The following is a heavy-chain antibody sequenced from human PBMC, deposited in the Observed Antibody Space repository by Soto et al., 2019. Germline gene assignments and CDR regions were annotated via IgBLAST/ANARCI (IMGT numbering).Heavy chain of an antibody. J-gene: IGHJ4*02. Sequence: PGGSMRLSCAASGFPISSYAMSWVSKAPGKGLEWVSAISGSGGSTYYADSVKGRFTISRDNSKNTLYLQMNSLRAEDTAVHYCAKGRDYGDYEYDYWGQGTLVTVSS. V-gene: IGHV3-23*01. CDR2: ISGSGGST. D-gene: IGHD4-17*01. CDR1: GFPISSYA. CDR3: AKGRDYGDYEYDY.